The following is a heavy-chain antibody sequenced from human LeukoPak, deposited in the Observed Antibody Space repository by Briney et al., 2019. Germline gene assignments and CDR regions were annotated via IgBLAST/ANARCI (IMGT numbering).Heavy chain of an antibody. CDR1: GFTFSSYS. D-gene: IGHD6-13*01. CDR2: ISSSSSTI. V-gene: IGHV3-48*02. J-gene: IGHJ3*02. CDR3: ARERDSSSWYAFDI. Sequence: GGSLRLSCAASGFTFSSYSLNWVRQAPGKGLEWVSHISSSSSTIYYGDSVKGRFTISRDNAKNSLYLQMNSLRDEDTAVYYCARERDSSSWYAFDIWGQGTMVTISS.